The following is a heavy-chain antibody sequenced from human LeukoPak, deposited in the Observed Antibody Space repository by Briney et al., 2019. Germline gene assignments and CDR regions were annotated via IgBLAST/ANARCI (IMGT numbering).Heavy chain of an antibody. CDR3: AKDDAWLRFLY. V-gene: IGHV3-23*01. D-gene: IGHD5-12*01. J-gene: IGHJ4*02. Sequence: GGSLRLSCAASGFTFSSYEMNWVRQAPGKGLEWVSAISGSGGSTYYADSVKGRFTISRDNSKNTLYLQMNSLRAEDTAIYYCAKDDAWLRFLYWGQGTLVTVSS. CDR1: GFTFSSYE. CDR2: ISGSGGST.